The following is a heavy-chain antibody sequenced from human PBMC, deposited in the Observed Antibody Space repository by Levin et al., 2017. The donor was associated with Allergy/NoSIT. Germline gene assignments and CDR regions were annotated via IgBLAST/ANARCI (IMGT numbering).Heavy chain of an antibody. CDR1: GFTFDDYA. Sequence: SLKISCAASGFTFDDYAMHWVRQVPGKGLEWVSGISWNSDHIGYADSVKGRFTISRDNANTSLYLQMNSLRVEDTALYYCGKDRGTVSTRGPFDNWGKGTLVTVAS. D-gene: IGHD4-17*01. CDR2: ISWNSDHI. J-gene: IGHJ4*02. V-gene: IGHV3-9*01. CDR3: GKDRGTVSTRGPFDN.